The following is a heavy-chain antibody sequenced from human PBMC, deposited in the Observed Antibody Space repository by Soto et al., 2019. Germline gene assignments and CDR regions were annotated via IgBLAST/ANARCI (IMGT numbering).Heavy chain of an antibody. CDR3: ARESSSLYIGY. J-gene: IGHJ4*02. Sequence: PGGSLRLSCTASGFAFSSYTMNWVRQAPGKGLEWVSSISPSSNYIYYADSVKGRFTISRDNAKNSLYLQMNSLRAEDTAVYYCARESSSLYIGYWGQGTLVTAPQ. D-gene: IGHD6-6*01. V-gene: IGHV3-21*01. CDR1: GFAFSSYT. CDR2: ISPSSNYI.